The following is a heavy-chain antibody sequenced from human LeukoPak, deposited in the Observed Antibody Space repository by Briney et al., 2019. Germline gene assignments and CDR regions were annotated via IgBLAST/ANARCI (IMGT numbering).Heavy chain of an antibody. CDR1: GYTFTSYD. D-gene: IGHD6-13*01. Sequence: ASVKVSCKASGYTFTSYDINWVRQATGQGLEWMGWMNPNSGNTGYAQKFQGRVTMTRNTSISTAYMELSSLRSEDTAVYYCAGTAAAANDAFDIWGQGTMVTVSS. CDR2: MNPNSGNT. J-gene: IGHJ3*02. CDR3: AGTAAAANDAFDI. V-gene: IGHV1-8*01.